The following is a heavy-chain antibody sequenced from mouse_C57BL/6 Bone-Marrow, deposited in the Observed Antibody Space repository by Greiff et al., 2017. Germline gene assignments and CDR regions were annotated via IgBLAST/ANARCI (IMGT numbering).Heavy chain of an antibody. CDR3: ALTPYWYFDV. Sequence: EVQLQQSVAELVRPGASVKLSCTASGFHIKNTYMHWVKQRPEQGLEWIGRIDPAIGQTKSAPKFPGKATITADTSSNTAYLQLSSLTSEDTAIYYCALTPYWYFDVWGTGTTVTVSS. D-gene: IGHD1-1*01. V-gene: IGHV14-3*01. J-gene: IGHJ1*03. CDR2: IDPAIGQT. CDR1: GFHIKNTY.